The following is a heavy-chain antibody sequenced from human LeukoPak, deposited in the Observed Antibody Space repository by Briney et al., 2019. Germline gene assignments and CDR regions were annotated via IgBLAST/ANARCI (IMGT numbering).Heavy chain of an antibody. Sequence: GGSLRLSCAASGFTFSSYALSWVRQAPGKGLEWVSSITGSAGSTYYAGSVKGRFSISRDNSKNTLYLQMNSLRAEDTAVYYCAKVGSERRLNGNVDYWGQGTLVTVSS. CDR2: ITGSAGST. V-gene: IGHV3-23*01. D-gene: IGHD1-26*01. J-gene: IGHJ4*02. CDR3: AKVGSERRLNGNVDY. CDR1: GFTFSSYA.